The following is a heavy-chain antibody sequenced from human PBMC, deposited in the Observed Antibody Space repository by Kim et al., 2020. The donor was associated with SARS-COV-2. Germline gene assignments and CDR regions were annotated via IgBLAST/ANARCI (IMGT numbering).Heavy chain of an antibody. J-gene: IGHJ4*02. CDR3: TGQSRSVHDY. CDR2: IRNNYAT. D-gene: IGHD6-6*01. CDR1: GFSFSDSH. Sequence: GGSLRLSCAASGFSFSDSHMHWVRQASGKGLEWVGHIRNNYATAYAASVTGRFTISRDDSKNTAFLQMDSLKTEDTAVSYCTGQSRSVHDYWGQG. V-gene: IGHV3-73*01.